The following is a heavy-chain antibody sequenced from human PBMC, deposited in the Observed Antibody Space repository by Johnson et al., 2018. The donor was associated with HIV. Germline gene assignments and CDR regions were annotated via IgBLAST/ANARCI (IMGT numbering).Heavy chain of an antibody. J-gene: IGHJ3*01. D-gene: IGHD6-25*01. Sequence: VQLVESGGGVVQRGGSLRVSCAASGFTFSSYGLSWVRQAPGKGLEWVSVIYSGGSTYYADSVKGRFTISRDNSKNTLYLQMNSLRAEDTAVYYCARDGPSAAVWGQGTMVTVSS. CDR3: ARDGPSAAV. CDR1: GFTFSSYG. V-gene: IGHV3-66*01. CDR2: IYSGGST.